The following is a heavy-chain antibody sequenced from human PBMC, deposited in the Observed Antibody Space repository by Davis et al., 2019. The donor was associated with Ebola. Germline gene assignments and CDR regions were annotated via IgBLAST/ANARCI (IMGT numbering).Heavy chain of an antibody. Sequence: GSLRLSCTVSGGSISGYYWSWIRQSPGKGLEWIGEINHSGSTNYNPSLKSRVTISVDTSKNQFSLKLSSVTAADTAVYYCARVNRYYYYGMDVWGQGTTVTVSS. V-gene: IGHV4-34*01. CDR2: INHSGST. D-gene: IGHD1-14*01. CDR3: ARVNRYYYYGMDV. CDR1: GGSISGYY. J-gene: IGHJ6*02.